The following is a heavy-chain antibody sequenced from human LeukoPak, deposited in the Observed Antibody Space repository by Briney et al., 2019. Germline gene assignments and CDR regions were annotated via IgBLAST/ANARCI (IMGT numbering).Heavy chain of an antibody. D-gene: IGHD3-16*01. V-gene: IGHV3-49*03. CDR3: TRVGRGRLLSYFDY. J-gene: IGHJ4*02. Sequence: GGSLRLSCTASGITFGDYAMSWFRQAPGKGLEWVGFIRSKAYGGTTEYAASVKGRFTISRDDSKSIAYLQMNSLKTEDTAVYYCTRVGRGRLLSYFDYWGQGTLVTVSS. CDR2: IRSKAYGGTT. CDR1: GITFGDYA.